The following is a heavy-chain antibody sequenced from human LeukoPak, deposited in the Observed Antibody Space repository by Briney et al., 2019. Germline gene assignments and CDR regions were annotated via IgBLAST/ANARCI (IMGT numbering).Heavy chain of an antibody. CDR3: AKSGLNRFDY. CDR1: GFAFSSYA. D-gene: IGHD2-15*01. Sequence: GGSLRLSCATSGFAFSSYAMSWVRQAPGKGLEWVSSFSGSGGNTYYADSVKARFTVSRDNSKNTLYLQMNSLRAEDTAVYYCAKSGLNRFDYWGQGTLVTVSS. J-gene: IGHJ4*02. CDR2: FSGSGGNT. V-gene: IGHV3-23*01.